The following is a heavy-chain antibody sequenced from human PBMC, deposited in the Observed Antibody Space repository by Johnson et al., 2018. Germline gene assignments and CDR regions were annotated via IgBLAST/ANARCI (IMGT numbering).Heavy chain of an antibody. J-gene: IGHJ2*01. Sequence: QVQLQQSGPGLVKPSETLSLTCPVSGASLRDYYWAWIRQPPGKGLEWHGYVHYSGTPPHKPSPQGRLTISVDTSENNVSLRLNSRTAEYTAIYYCARDTRNWYFDLWGRGTPVTVSS. CDR1: GASLRDYY. V-gene: IGHV4-59*01. CDR2: VHYSGTP. D-gene: IGHD3-3*01. CDR3: ARDTRNWYFDL.